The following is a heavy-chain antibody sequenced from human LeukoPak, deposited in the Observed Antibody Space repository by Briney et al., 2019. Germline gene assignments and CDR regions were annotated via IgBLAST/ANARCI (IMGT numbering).Heavy chain of an antibody. CDR1: GFTFSSYA. CDR3: AALWSGHIMQGDY. CDR2: ISGSGGST. J-gene: IGHJ4*02. V-gene: IGHV3-23*01. Sequence: GGSLRLSCAASGFTFSSYAMSWVRQAPGKGLEWVSAISGSGGSTYYADSVEGRFTISRDNSKNTLYLQMNSLRAEDTAVYYCAALWSGHIMQGDYWGQGTMVTVSS. D-gene: IGHD3-3*01.